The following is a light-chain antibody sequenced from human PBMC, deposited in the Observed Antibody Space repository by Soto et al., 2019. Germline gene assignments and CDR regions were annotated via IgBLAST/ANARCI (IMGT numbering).Light chain of an antibody. CDR3: QQYGGSPIT. Sequence: EIVLTQSPVTLSLSPGERATLSCRASQSVSSNYLAWYQQKPGQAPRLLIYGASTRATGIPARFSGSGSGTDFTLTISSLQSEDFAVYYCQQYGGSPITFGQGTRLEIK. CDR2: GAS. J-gene: IGKJ5*01. CDR1: QSVSSNY. V-gene: IGKV3-20*01.